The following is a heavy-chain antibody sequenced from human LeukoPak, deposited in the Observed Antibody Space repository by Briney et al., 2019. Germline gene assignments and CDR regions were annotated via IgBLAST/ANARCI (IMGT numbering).Heavy chain of an antibody. D-gene: IGHD3-22*01. CDR1: GFTFSNAW. J-gene: IGHJ4*02. CDR2: IKSKTDGGTT. V-gene: IGHV3-15*01. CDR3: TADYYDSSGYYPVDY. Sequence: GGSLRLSCAASGFTFSNAWMSWVRQAPGKGLEWVGRIKSKTDGGTTDYAAPVKGRFTISRDDSKNTLYLQMNSLKTEDTAVYYCTADYYDSSGYYPVDYWGQGTLVTVSS.